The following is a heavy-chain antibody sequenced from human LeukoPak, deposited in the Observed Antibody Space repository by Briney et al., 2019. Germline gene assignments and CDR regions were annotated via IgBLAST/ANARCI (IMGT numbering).Heavy chain of an antibody. Sequence: ASVKVSCKASGGTFSSYAISWVRQAPGQGLEWMVGIIPIFGTANYAQKFQGRVTITADESTSTAYMELSSLRSEDTAVYYCASLVVPAAIFEFDYWGQGTLVTVSS. CDR1: GGTFSSYA. J-gene: IGHJ4*02. CDR2: IIPIFGTA. D-gene: IGHD2-2*01. CDR3: ASLVVPAAIFEFDY. V-gene: IGHV1-69*13.